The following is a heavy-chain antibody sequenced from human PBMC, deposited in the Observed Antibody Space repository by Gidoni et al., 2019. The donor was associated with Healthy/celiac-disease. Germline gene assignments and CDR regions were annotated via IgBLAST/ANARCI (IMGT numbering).Heavy chain of an antibody. CDR2: INHSGST. CDR3: ARLPPQYYYDSSGYQFQDY. CDR1: GGSFRGSY. Sequence: QVQLQQWGAGLLKPSETLSLTCAVYGGSFRGSYWGWIRQPPGKGLEWIGEINHSGSTNYKPSLKSRVTISVDTSKNQFSRKLSSVTAADTAVYYCARLPPQYYYDSSGYQFQDYWGQGTLVTVSS. V-gene: IGHV4-34*01. J-gene: IGHJ4*02. D-gene: IGHD3-22*01.